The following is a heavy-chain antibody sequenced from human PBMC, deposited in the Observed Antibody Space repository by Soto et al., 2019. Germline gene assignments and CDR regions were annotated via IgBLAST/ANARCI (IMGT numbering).Heavy chain of an antibody. CDR2: ISYNGANT. CDR1: GFTFRSYA. D-gene: IGHD1-1*01. J-gene: IGHJ4*02. CDR3: ARYIRGPTVFYFDF. V-gene: IGHV3-23*01. Sequence: GGSLRLSCAASGFTFRSYAMTWVRQAPGQGLEWVSVISYNGANTYYADSVKGRFTISRDNSKGTVNLQMNTLRVEDTAVYYCARYIRGPTVFYFDFWGPGVLVTVSS.